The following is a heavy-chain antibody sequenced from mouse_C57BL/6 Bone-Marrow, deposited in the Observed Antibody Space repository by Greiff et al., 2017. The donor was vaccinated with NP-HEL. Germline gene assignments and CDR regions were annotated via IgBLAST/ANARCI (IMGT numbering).Heavy chain of an antibody. CDR2: IYPGGGYT. J-gene: IGHJ1*03. D-gene: IGHD2-3*01. Sequence: VQLQQSGAELVRPGTSVKMSCKASGYTFTNYWIGWAKQRPGHGLEWIGDIYPGGGYTNYNEKFKGKATLTADKSSSTAYMQFSSLTSEDSAIYYCARHGYYAYWYFDVWGTGTTVTVSS. CDR3: ARHGYYAYWYFDV. CDR1: GYTFTNYW. V-gene: IGHV1-63*01.